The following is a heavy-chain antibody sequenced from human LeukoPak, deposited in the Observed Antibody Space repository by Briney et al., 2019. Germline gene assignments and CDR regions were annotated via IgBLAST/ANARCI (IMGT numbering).Heavy chain of an antibody. Sequence: GGSLRLSCAASGFTFSSYSMNWVRQAPGKGLEWVSSISSSSSYIYYADSVKGRFTISRDNAKNSLYLQMNSLRAEDTAVYYCARDGRGYSYGYVSYYYMDVWGKGTTVAISS. CDR1: GFTFSSYS. V-gene: IGHV3-21*01. D-gene: IGHD5-18*01. CDR2: ISSSSSYI. J-gene: IGHJ6*03. CDR3: ARDGRGYSYGYVSYYYMDV.